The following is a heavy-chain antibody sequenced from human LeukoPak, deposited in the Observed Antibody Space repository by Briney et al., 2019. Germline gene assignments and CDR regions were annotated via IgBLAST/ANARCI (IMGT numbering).Heavy chain of an antibody. CDR3: ARWYSSSWYNSPEAPGSVYYFDY. CDR2: IYYSGST. D-gene: IGHD6-13*01. V-gene: IGHV4-59*08. J-gene: IGHJ4*02. CDR1: GGSISSYY. Sequence: ASETLSLTCTVSGGSISSYYWSWIRQPPGKGLEWIGYIYYSGSTNYNPSLKSRVTISVDTSKDQFSLKLSSVTAADTAVYYCARWYSSSWYNSPEAPGSVYYFDYWGQGTLVTVSS.